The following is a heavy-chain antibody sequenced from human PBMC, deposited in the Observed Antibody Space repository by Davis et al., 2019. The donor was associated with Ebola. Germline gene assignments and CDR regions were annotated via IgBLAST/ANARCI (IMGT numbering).Heavy chain of an antibody. CDR3: SERGSSV. Sequence: PSETRSPTCTVSGVSISRHYWSWTRQLPGKRLEWIGSIYYTGSAYYNSSLASRATISVDTSKNQFSLKLTSVTAADTAMYYCSERGSSVWGQGTLVTVSS. J-gene: IGHJ4*02. D-gene: IGHD3-10*01. V-gene: IGHV4-59*03. CDR1: GVSISRHY. CDR2: IYYTGSA.